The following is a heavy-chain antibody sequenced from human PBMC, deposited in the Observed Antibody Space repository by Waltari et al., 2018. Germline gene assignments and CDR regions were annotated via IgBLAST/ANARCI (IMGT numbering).Heavy chain of an antibody. J-gene: IGHJ5*02. CDR2: IIQSGST. Sequence: QVQLQQWGAGLLKPSETLSLTCAVYGGSFSGYYWSWIRQPPGKGLEWIGEIIQSGSTNYNPSSKSRVTISVDTSKNQFSLKLSSVTAADTAVYYCARPSTMVRGVNRRGNWFDPWGQGTLVTVSS. CDR1: GGSFSGYY. D-gene: IGHD3-10*01. V-gene: IGHV4-34*12. CDR3: ARPSTMVRGVNRRGNWFDP.